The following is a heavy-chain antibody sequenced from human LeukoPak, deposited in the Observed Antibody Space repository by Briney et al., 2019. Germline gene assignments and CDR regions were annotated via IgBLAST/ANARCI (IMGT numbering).Heavy chain of an antibody. CDR2: ISYDGSNK. J-gene: IGHJ4*02. V-gene: IGHV3-30*04. D-gene: IGHD6-6*01. Sequence: RSLRLSCAASGFTFSSYAMHWVRQAPGKGLEWVAVISYDGSNKYYADSVKGRFTISRDNSKNTLYLQMNSLRAEDTAVYYCARARSTSLDYWGQGTLVTVSS. CDR1: GFTFSSYA. CDR3: ARARSTSLDY.